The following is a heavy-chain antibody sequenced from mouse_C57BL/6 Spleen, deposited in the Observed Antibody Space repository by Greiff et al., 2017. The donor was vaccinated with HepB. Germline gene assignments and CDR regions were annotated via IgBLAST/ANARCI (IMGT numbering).Heavy chain of an antibody. Sequence: QVQLQQSGAELVRPGSSVKLSCKASGYTFTSYWMHWVKQRPIQGLEWIGNIDPSDSETHYNQKFKDKATLTVDKSSSTAYMQLSSLTSEDSAVYYCARGSYGSRYFDYWGQGTTLTVSS. J-gene: IGHJ2*01. CDR2: IDPSDSET. CDR3: ARGSYGSRYFDY. V-gene: IGHV1-52*01. D-gene: IGHD1-1*01. CDR1: GYTFTSYW.